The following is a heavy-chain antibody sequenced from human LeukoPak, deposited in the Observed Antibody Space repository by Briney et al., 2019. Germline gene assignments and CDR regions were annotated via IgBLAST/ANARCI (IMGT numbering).Heavy chain of an antibody. CDR3: AITYCGGDCYPYYYYYYMDV. Sequence: GASVKVSCKASGYTFSSYGISWVRQAPGQGLEWMGGITPIFGTTNYAQKFQGRVTITADKSTSTAYMELSSLRSEDTAVYYCAITYCGGDCYPYYYYYYMDVWGKGTTVTVSS. D-gene: IGHD2-21*02. CDR1: GYTFSSYG. J-gene: IGHJ6*03. V-gene: IGHV1-69*06. CDR2: ITPIFGTT.